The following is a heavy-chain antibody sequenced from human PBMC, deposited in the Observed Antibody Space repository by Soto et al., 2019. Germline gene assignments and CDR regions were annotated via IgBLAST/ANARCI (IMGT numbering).Heavy chain of an antibody. CDR1: GFTFSSYG. J-gene: IGHJ4*02. V-gene: IGHV3-33*01. CDR2: IWYDGSNK. Sequence: GGSLRLSCAASGFTFSSYGMHWVRQAPGKGLEWVAVIWYDGSNKYYADSVKGRFTISRDNSKNTLYLQMNSLRAEDTAVYYCARDPEDYIVVVPAATPYFDYWGQGTLVTVSS. CDR3: ARDPEDYIVVVPAATPYFDY. D-gene: IGHD2-2*01.